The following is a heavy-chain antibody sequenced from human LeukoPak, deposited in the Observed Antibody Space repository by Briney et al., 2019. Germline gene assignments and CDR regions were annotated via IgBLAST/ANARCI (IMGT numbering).Heavy chain of an antibody. CDR1: GYTFTSYA. Sequence: VASVTVSCTASGYTFTSYAMNWVRQAPGQGLEWMGWINTNTGNPTYAQGFTGRFVFSLDTSVSTAYLQISSLKAEDTAVYYCARDLGSLTYYYDSSGGGGFDYWGQGTLVTVSS. CDR3: ARDLGSLTYYYDSSGGGGFDY. V-gene: IGHV7-4-1*02. D-gene: IGHD3-22*01. J-gene: IGHJ4*02. CDR2: INTNTGNP.